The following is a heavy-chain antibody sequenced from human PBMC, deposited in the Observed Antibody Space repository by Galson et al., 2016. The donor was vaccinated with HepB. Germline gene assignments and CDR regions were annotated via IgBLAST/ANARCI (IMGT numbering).Heavy chain of an antibody. Sequence: VKVSCKASGYDFTSYDMHWVRQSPGQRLEWMGWISAGSGNTKYPEKFQGRVTFARDTSERTHYMELNSLTSEDTAVYYCARDLIGNLDVWGQGTTVTVSS. CDR2: ISAGSGNT. V-gene: IGHV1-3*01. CDR3: ARDLIGNLDV. CDR1: GYDFTSYD. D-gene: IGHD3-16*02. J-gene: IGHJ6*02.